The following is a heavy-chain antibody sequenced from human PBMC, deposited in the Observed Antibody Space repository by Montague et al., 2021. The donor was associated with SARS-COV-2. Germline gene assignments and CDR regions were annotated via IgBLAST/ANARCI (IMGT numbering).Heavy chain of an antibody. Sequence: SLRLFCAASGFTFNTYGMHWVRQFPGKGLEWVAAIWYGGTTQYYIDSVKGRFTVSRDNSQSTLYLQMNSLRAGGTAVYYCARDSGGESGYDFGAFDIWGQGTMVTVSS. V-gene: IGHV3-33*08. J-gene: IGHJ3*02. D-gene: IGHD5-12*01. CDR1: GFTFNTYG. CDR2: IWYGGTTQ. CDR3: ARDSGGESGYDFGAFDI.